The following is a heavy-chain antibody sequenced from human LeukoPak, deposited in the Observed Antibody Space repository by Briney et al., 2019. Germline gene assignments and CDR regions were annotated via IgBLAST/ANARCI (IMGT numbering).Heavy chain of an antibody. Sequence: GGSLRLSCAASGFTVSSNYMSWVRQAPGKGLEWVSVIYSGGYTYYADSVKGRFTISRDNSKNTVYLQMNSLRTEDTALYYCAKNRWGSVATPDSWGQGTLVTVSS. V-gene: IGHV3-53*05. D-gene: IGHD5-12*01. CDR2: IYSGGYT. CDR3: AKNRWGSVATPDS. CDR1: GFTVSSNY. J-gene: IGHJ4*02.